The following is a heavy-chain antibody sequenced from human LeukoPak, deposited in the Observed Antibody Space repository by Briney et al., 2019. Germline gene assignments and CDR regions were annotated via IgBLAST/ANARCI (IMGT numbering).Heavy chain of an antibody. V-gene: IGHV3-23*01. CDR2: ISATASNT. J-gene: IGHJ4*02. CDR1: GFTFSSYA. D-gene: IGHD1-1*01. Sequence: GGSLRLSCAASGFTFSSYAMSWVRQAPGEGLEWVSAISATASNTYYADSVEGRFTISRDNSKSTLYLQMNSLRVDDTAVYYCAKDWYNSLNYFDYWGQGSLVTVSS. CDR3: AKDWYNSLNYFDY.